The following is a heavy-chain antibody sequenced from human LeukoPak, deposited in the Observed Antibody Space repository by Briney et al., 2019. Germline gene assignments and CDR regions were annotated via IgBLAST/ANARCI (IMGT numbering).Heavy chain of an antibody. CDR1: GFSLSTSGVG. CDR2: IYWDDDK. J-gene: IGHJ4*02. Sequence: SGPTLVNPTQTLTLTCTFSGFSLSTSGVGVGXXXXXPGKALEWLALIYWDDDKRYSPSLKSRLTITKDTSKNQVVLTMTNMDPVDTATYYCAHSHLYNWNQSPFDYWGQGTLVTVSS. D-gene: IGHD1-1*01. CDR3: AHSHLYNWNQSPFDY. V-gene: IGHV2-5*02.